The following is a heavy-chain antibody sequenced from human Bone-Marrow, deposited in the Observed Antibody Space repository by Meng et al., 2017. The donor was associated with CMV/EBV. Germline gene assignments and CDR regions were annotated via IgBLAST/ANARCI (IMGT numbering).Heavy chain of an antibody. CDR3: ASSLRPGGYFDY. CDR1: GYTFTGYY. D-gene: IGHD3-10*01. J-gene: IGHJ4*02. Sequence: ASVKVSCKASGYTFTGYYMHWVRQAPGQGLEWMGWINPNSGGTNYAQKFQGRVTMTRDTSISTAYMELSSLRSEDTAVYYCASSLRPGGYFDYWGQGTLVTVSS. CDR2: INPNSGGT. V-gene: IGHV1-2*02.